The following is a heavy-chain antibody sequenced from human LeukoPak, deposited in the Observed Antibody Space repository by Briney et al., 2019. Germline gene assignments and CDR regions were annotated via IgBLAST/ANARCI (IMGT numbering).Heavy chain of an antibody. CDR1: GGSISSYY. CDR3: ARDEEGVWYGSAFDI. V-gene: IGHV4-59*01. J-gene: IGHJ3*02. D-gene: IGHD6-19*01. Sequence: SETLSLTCTVSGGSISSYYWSWIRQPPGKGLEWIGYIYYSGSTNYNPSLKSRVTISVDTSKNQFSLKLSSVTAADTTVYYCARDEEGVWYGSAFDIWGQGTMVTVSS. CDR2: IYYSGST.